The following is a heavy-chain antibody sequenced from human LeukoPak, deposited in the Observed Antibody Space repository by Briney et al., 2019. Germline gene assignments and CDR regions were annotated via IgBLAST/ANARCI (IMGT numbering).Heavy chain of an antibody. D-gene: IGHD1-26*01. V-gene: IGHV3-74*01. CDR3: ARDPYSGSYGDYYYYYMDV. CDR1: GFTFSSYW. CDR2: ISSDGSST. J-gene: IGHJ6*03. Sequence: GGSLRLSCAASGFTFSSYWMHWVRQAPGKGLVWVSRISSDGSSTTYADSVKGRFTISRDNAKNTLYLQMNSLRDEDTAVYYCARDPYSGSYGDYYYYYMDVWGKGTTVTISS.